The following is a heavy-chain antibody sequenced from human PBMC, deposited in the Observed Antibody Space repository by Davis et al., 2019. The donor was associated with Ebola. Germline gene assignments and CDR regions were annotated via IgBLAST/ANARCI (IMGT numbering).Heavy chain of an antibody. D-gene: IGHD3-16*01. Sequence: ASVQVSCKASGYTFTRYDINWVRQATGQGLEWMGWMNPNSDKTVYAQKFQGRVTITRNTSVSTVYMELNSLRSEDTAVYFCARVLSSYYGMDVWGQGTTVTVSS. CDR1: GYTFTRYD. CDR2: MNPNSDKT. J-gene: IGHJ6*02. CDR3: ARVLSSYYGMDV. V-gene: IGHV1-8*03.